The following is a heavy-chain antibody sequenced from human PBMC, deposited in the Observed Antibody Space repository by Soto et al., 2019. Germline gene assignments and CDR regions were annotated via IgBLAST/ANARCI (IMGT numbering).Heavy chain of an antibody. CDR1: GYTFTSYG. J-gene: IGHJ4*01. Sequence: ASVKVSCKASGYTFTSYGISWVRQAPGQGLEWMGWISAYNGNTNYAQKLQGRVTMTTDTSTSTAYMELRSLRSDDTAVYYCARTRRTFDYYDSSGYYRAYFDYWG. CDR3: ARTRRTFDYYDSSGYYRAYFDY. D-gene: IGHD3-22*01. V-gene: IGHV1-18*01. CDR2: ISAYNGNT.